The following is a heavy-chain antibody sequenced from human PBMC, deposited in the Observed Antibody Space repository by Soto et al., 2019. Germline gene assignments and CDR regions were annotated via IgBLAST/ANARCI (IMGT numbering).Heavy chain of an antibody. V-gene: IGHV4-59*01. CDR1: GGSIFGYY. CDR2: AYYTGST. J-gene: IGHJ4*02. Sequence: PLEPLSLTCTVSGGSIFGYYWSWIRQPPGKGLEWIGYAYYTGSTTYNPSLKSRVTISVDTSKNQFSLKLNSVTAADTAMYYCARNVPPRWLQFGFWGQGALVTVSS. CDR3: ARNVPPRWLQFGF. D-gene: IGHD5-12*01.